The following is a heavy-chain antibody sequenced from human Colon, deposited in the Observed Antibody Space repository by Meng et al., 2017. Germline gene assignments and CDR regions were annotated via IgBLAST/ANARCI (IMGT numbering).Heavy chain of an antibody. V-gene: IGHV4-4*02. J-gene: IGHJ4*02. CDR1: GTSISRSNW. CDR2: IYHIGST. Sequence: QGRLQGAGPGLVKPSGTLSLTCAVSGTSISRSNWWTWVRQAPGKGLEWIGEIYHIGSTNYNPSLKSRVTILVDESKNEFSLKLTSVTAADTAVYYCARENDSGNSYDHWGRGTLVTVSS. D-gene: IGHD3-10*01. CDR3: ARENDSGNSYDH.